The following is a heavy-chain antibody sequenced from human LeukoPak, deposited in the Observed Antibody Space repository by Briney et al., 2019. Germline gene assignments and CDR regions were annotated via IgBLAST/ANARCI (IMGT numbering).Heavy chain of an antibody. CDR2: IIPIFGTA. CDR3: ARDSGDYGSGINPFDY. J-gene: IGHJ4*02. CDR1: GGTFSSYA. V-gene: IGHV1-69*13. Sequence: GGSVKVSCKASGGTFSSYAISWVRQAPGQGLEWMGGIIPIFGTANYAQKFQGRVTITADESTSTAYMELSSLRSEDTAVYYCARDSGDYGSGINPFDYWGQGTLVTVSS. D-gene: IGHD3-10*01.